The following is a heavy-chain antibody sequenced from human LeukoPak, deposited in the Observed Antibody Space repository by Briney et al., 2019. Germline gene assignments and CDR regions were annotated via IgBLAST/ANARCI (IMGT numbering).Heavy chain of an antibody. CDR3: ARVKQLYSNYEGGFDY. CDR1: GGSISSYY. J-gene: IGHJ4*02. CDR2: IYYSGST. V-gene: IGHV4-59*01. D-gene: IGHD4-11*01. Sequence: PSKTLSLTCTVSGGSISSYYWSWIRQPPGKGLEWIGYIYYSGSTNYNPSLKSRVPISVDTSKNQFSLKLSSVTAADTAVYYCARVKQLYSNYEGGFDYWGQGTLVTVSS.